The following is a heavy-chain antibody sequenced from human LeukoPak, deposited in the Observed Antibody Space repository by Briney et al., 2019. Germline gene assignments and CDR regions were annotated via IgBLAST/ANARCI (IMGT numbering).Heavy chain of an antibody. Sequence: GGSLRLSCAASGFTFSSYSMNWVRQAPGKWLEWVSSISSSSSYIYYADSVKGRFTISRDNAKNSLYLQMNSLRPEDAAVYYCAKAPVTTCRGAYCCPFDYWGQGTLVTVSS. CDR3: AKAPVTTCRGAYCCPFDY. D-gene: IGHD2-21*01. J-gene: IGHJ4*02. CDR2: ISSSSSYI. V-gene: IGHV3-21*04. CDR1: GFTFSSYS.